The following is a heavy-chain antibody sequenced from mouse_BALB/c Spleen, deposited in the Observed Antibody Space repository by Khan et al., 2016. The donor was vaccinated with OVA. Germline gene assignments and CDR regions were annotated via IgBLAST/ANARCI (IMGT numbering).Heavy chain of an antibody. CDR1: GYTFTSYT. J-gene: IGHJ3*01. Sequence: QVQLKQSGAELARPGASVKMSCKASGYTFTSYTIHWIKLRPGQGLEWIGFINPSNGYTNYNQKFKDKATLTADKSSTTVYMQLSSLTSDDSAVYNCVRDGAYHRNDGWFAYWGPGTLVTVSA. V-gene: IGHV1-4*01. D-gene: IGHD2-14*01. CDR2: INPSNGYT. CDR3: VRDGAYHRNDGWFAY.